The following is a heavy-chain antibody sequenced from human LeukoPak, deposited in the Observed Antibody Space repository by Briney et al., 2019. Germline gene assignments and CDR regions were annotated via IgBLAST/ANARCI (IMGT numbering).Heavy chain of an antibody. D-gene: IGHD6-6*01. V-gene: IGHV3-23*01. J-gene: IGHJ3*02. CDR1: GFTFSSYG. CDR3: AKCRSKLVAHDAFDI. Sequence: PGGSLRLSCAASGFTFSSYGMSWVRQAPGKGLEWVSAISGSGGSTYYADSVKGRFTISRDNSKNTLYLQMNSLRAEDTAVYYCAKCRSKLVAHDAFDIWGQGTMVTVSS. CDR2: ISGSGGST.